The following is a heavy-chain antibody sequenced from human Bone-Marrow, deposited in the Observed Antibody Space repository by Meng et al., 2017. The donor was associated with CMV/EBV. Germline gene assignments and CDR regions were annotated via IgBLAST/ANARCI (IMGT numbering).Heavy chain of an antibody. V-gene: IGHV4-39*07. CDR1: SISSSSYY. CDR2: IYYSGST. D-gene: IGHD3-10*01. J-gene: IGHJ4*02. Sequence: SISSSSYYWGWIRQPPGKGLEWIGSIYYSGSTYYNPSLKSRVTISVDTSKNQFSLKLSSVTAADTAVYYCARDRVTMVRGVITIFDYWGQGALVTVSS. CDR3: ARDRVTMVRGVITIFDY.